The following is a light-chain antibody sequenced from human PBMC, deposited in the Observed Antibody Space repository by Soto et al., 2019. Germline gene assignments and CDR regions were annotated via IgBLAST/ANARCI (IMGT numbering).Light chain of an antibody. CDR3: QSYDSSLSGAV. Sequence: QSVLTQPPSVSGAPGQRVAISCTGNSSNIGAGYDVHWYQQLPGTAPKLLIHGNSNRPSGVPDRFSGSKSGTSASLGITGLQAEDEADYYCQSYDSSLSGAVFGGGTQLTVL. CDR2: GNS. J-gene: IGLJ7*01. V-gene: IGLV1-40*01. CDR1: SSNIGAGYD.